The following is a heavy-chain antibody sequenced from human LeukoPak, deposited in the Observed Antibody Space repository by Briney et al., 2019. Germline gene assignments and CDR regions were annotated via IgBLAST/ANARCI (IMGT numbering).Heavy chain of an antibody. J-gene: IGHJ3*02. CDR3: ARGPIQYAFDI. CDR1: GYTFTSYD. Sequence: ASVKVSCKASGYTFTSYDINWVRQATGQGLKWMGWMNPNSGNTGYAQKFQGRVTITRNTSISTAYMELSSLRSEDTAVYYCARGPIQYAFDIWGQGTMVTVSS. D-gene: IGHD2-21*01. V-gene: IGHV1-8*03. CDR2: MNPNSGNT.